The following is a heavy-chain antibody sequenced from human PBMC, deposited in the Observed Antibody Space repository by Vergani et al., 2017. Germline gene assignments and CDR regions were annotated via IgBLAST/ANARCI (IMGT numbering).Heavy chain of an antibody. CDR3: AKTHDFSSLYSSYNWFDP. V-gene: IGHV5-51*03. CDR2: IYAGDSDV. D-gene: IGHD3-3*01. Sequence: EVQLVQSGAEVKKPGESLQISCQGSRYSITNYWIAWVRQRPGKGLEWMGIIYAGDSDVRYSPSFQGQVTMSVDKSLSTAYLQWSSLKASDTATYYCAKTHDFSSLYSSYNWFDPWGQGTQVTVSS. CDR1: RYSITNYW. J-gene: IGHJ5*02.